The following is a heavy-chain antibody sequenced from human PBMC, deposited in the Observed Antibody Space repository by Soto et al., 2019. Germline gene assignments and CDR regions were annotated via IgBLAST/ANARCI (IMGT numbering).Heavy chain of an antibody. J-gene: IGHJ3*02. D-gene: IGHD2-2*02. CDR2: INAGNGNT. CDR3: ERGSFLGYCRSTSCYTPSFDI. V-gene: IGHV1-3*01. Sequence: GASVKVSCKASGYTFTSYAMHWVRQAPGQRLEWMGWINAGNGNTKYPQKFQGRVTITRDTSASTAYMELSSLRSEDTAVYYCERGSFLGYCRSTSCYTPSFDIWGQGTMVTVSS. CDR1: GYTFTSYA.